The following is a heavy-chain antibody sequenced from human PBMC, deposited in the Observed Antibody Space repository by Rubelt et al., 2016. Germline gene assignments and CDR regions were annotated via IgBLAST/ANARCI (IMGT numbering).Heavy chain of an antibody. D-gene: IGHD3-10*01. V-gene: IGHV3-21*05. CDR1: GFTFSSYS. Sequence: EVQLVESGGGLVKPGGSLRLSCAASGFTFSSYSMNWVRQAPGKGLEWVSYISSSGSTIYYAVSVKGRFTISRENAKNSLYLQLNSLRAEYTAVYYCARVSGGDYYMDVWGKGTTVTVSS. CDR2: ISSSGSTI. J-gene: IGHJ6*03. CDR3: ARVSGGDYYMDV.